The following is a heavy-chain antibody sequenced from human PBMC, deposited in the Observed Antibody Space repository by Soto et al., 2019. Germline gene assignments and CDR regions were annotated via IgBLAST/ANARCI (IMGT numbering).Heavy chain of an antibody. J-gene: IGHJ6*02. V-gene: IGHV3-74*01. D-gene: IGHD1-26*01. CDR1: GFTFSSYW. CDR3: AKDRPSGSRPYYYGMDV. CDR2: IHFDGSTT. Sequence: GGSLRLSCAASGFTFSSYWMHWVRQVPGKGLVWVSRIHFDGSTTHYADSVKGRFTISRDNAKNTLSLQMNSLRAEDTAVYYCAKDRPSGSRPYYYGMDVWGQGTTVTVSS.